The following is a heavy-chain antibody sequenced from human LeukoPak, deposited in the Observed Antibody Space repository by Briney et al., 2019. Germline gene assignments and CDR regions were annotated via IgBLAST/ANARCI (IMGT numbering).Heavy chain of an antibody. Sequence: PGGSLRLSCAASGFTFSSYAMHWVRQAPGKGLEYVSAISSNGGSTYYANSVKGRFTISRDNSKNTLYLQMGSLRAEDMAVYYCARGNQIMVRGVIVYWGQGTLVTVSS. D-gene: IGHD3-10*01. CDR2: ISSNGGST. CDR3: ARGNQIMVRGVIVY. V-gene: IGHV3-64*01. J-gene: IGHJ4*02. CDR1: GFTFSSYA.